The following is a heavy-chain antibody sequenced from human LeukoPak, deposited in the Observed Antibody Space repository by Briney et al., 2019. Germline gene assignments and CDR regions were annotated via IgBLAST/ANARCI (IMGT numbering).Heavy chain of an antibody. CDR1: GFTFNNYA. CDR3: AKVPTAAGIIDFDY. Sequence: PGGSLRLSCAASGFTFNNYAMSWFRQAPGKGLEWVSGISGSGGSRHYADSVKGRFTISRDNSKNTLYLQMNSLRAEDTAVYYCAKVPTAAGIIDFDYWGQGTLVTVSS. CDR2: ISGSGGSR. V-gene: IGHV3-23*01. J-gene: IGHJ4*02. D-gene: IGHD6-13*01.